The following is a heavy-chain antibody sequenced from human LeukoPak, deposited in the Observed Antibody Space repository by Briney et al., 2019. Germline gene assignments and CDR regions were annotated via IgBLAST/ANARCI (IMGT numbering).Heavy chain of an antibody. CDR3: ARGGPYGDYKTPFDY. CDR1: GFTFSSYS. Sequence: PGGSLRLSCAASGFTFSSYSMNWVRQAPGKGLXXXXXXXSSSSYIYYADSVKGRFTISRDNAKNSLYLQMNSLRAEDTAVYYCARGGPYGDYKTPFDYWGQGTLVTVSS. CDR2: XXSSSSYI. D-gene: IGHD4-17*01. V-gene: IGHV3-21*01. J-gene: IGHJ4*02.